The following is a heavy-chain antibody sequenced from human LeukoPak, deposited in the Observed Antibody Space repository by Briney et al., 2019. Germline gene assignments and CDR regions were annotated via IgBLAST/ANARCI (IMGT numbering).Heavy chain of an antibody. D-gene: IGHD4-23*01. CDR2: LYYSGST. J-gene: IGHJ4*02. CDR1: GGSISSHY. CDR3: ARSRVKERISYGGNDPNYFDY. V-gene: IGHV4-59*11. Sequence: SETLSLTCTVSGGSISSHYWSWIRQPPGKGLEWVGYLYYSGSTNYNPSLKSRVTISVDTSKNEFSLKLRSVTAADTAVYYCARSRVKERISYGGNDPNYFDYWGQGTLVTVSS.